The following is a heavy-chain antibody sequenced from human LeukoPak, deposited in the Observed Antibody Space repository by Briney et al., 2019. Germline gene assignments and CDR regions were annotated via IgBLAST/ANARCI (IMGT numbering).Heavy chain of an antibody. CDR3: ANTILTGAL. J-gene: IGHJ4*02. CDR1: GFTLSSYS. V-gene: IGHV3-21*01. CDR2: ISSSSSHM. D-gene: IGHD2-2*02. Sequence: GGSLRLSCAVSGFTLSSYSMNWVRHAPGKGLEWVSSISSSSSHMYYADSVKGRFTISRDNAKNSLYLQMNSLRAEDTAVYYCANTILTGALWGQGTLVTVSS.